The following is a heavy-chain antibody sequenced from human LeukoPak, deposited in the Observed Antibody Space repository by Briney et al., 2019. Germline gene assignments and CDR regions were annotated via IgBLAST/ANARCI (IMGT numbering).Heavy chain of an antibody. CDR3: ARVGSERDFGGNPYYFDY. Sequence: SETLSLTCSVSGGSSSGFYWSWVRQPPGKGMEWVGFIHSTGTTNYNPSLKSRVTMSLDTSKNQFSLWLSSVTAADTAVYYCARVGSERDFGGNPYYFDYWGQGTLVTVSP. CDR1: GGSSSGFY. V-gene: IGHV4-59*01. CDR2: IHSTGTT. J-gene: IGHJ4*02. D-gene: IGHD4-23*01.